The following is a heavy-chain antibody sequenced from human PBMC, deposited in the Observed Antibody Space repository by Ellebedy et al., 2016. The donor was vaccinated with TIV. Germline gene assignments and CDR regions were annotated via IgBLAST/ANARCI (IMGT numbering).Heavy chain of an antibody. CDR2: INSDGSGT. Sequence: GESLKISCAASGFSFSSYTMHWVRQAPGKGLVWVSRINSDGSGTSYADSVKGRFTISRDNAKNTLYLQMNSLRAEDTAVYFCARDDSGYASLGHWGQGTLVIVSS. V-gene: IGHV3-74*01. CDR3: ARDDSGYASLGH. D-gene: IGHD5-12*01. J-gene: IGHJ4*02. CDR1: GFSFSSYT.